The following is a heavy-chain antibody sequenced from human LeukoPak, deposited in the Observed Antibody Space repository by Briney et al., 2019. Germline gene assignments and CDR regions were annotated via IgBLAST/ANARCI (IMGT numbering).Heavy chain of an antibody. D-gene: IGHD6-19*01. Sequence: PGRSLRLSCAASGFTFSSYAMHWVRQAPGKGLEWVAVISYDGSTEFYADSVKGRFTISRDNSKNTVYLQMNSLRAEDTALYYCARDSPYNNGWLFYFGYWGQGTLVTVSS. V-gene: IGHV3-30-3*01. CDR2: ISYDGSTE. CDR1: GFTFSSYA. J-gene: IGHJ4*02. CDR3: ARDSPYNNGWLFYFGY.